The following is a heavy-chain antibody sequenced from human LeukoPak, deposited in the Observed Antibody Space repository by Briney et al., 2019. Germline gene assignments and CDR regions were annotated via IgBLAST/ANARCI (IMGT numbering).Heavy chain of an antibody. D-gene: IGHD1-26*01. CDR3: ARDKIVGATKNDY. V-gene: IGHV3-7*03. CDR1: GFTFRNYW. J-gene: IGHJ4*02. CDR2: IKQDGGEK. Sequence: GGSLRLSCAASGFTFRNYWMSWVRQAPGKRLEWVANIKQDGGEKYYVDSVKGRLTISRDNAQNSLYLHMNSLRAEDTAVYYCARDKIVGATKNDYWGQGILVTVSS.